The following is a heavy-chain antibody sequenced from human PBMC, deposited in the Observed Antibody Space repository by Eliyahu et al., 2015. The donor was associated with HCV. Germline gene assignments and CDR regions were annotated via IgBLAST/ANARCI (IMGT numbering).Heavy chain of an antibody. Sequence: EVQLVESGGGLVKPGGSLRLXXAXXGLFFSXAWXPWVRQAPGKGLEWVGRIKSNIDGGTADYAVPVKGRFTISRDDSKNTLYLQMNGLKTEDTAVYYCTKDIPYTGARTSHYWGQGTLVTVSS. D-gene: IGHD2-2*02. CDR3: TKDIPYTGARTSHY. J-gene: IGHJ4*02. V-gene: IGHV3-15*01. CDR2: IKSNIDGGTA. CDR1: GLFFSXAW.